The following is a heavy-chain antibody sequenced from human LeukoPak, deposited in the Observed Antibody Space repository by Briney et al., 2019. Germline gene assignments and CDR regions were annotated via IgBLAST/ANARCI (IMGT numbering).Heavy chain of an antibody. V-gene: IGHV3-15*04. Sequence: GESLRLSCAASGFTFSNAWMSWVRQAPGKGLEWVGRIESKPDGGTTDYAAPVKGRFSISRDDSENTLYLQLNSLKTEDAAVYYCSTGITMVRGVHCYWGQGNLVTVSS. J-gene: IGHJ4*02. D-gene: IGHD3-10*01. CDR1: GFTFSNAW. CDR3: STGITMVRGVHCY. CDR2: IESKPDGGTT.